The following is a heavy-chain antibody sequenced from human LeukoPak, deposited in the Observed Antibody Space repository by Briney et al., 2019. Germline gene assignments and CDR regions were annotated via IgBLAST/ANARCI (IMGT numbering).Heavy chain of an antibody. D-gene: IGHD4-17*01. Sequence: SETLSLTCTVSGVSISGDYWSWIRQPPGKGLEWIGYIYYSGSTNYNPSLKSRVTISVDTSKNQFSLKLSSVTAADTAVYYCARGGRVTTYDYYGMDVWGQGTTVTVSS. J-gene: IGHJ6*02. CDR1: GVSISGDY. CDR2: IYYSGST. CDR3: ARGGRVTTYDYYGMDV. V-gene: IGHV4-59*01.